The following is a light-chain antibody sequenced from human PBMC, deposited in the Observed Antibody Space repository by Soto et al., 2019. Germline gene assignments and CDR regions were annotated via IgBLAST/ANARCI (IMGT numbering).Light chain of an antibody. J-gene: IGLJ2*01. Sequence: YELTQPPSVSVSPGQTASITCSGDKLGDKYACWYQQKPGQSPVLVIYQDTKRPSGIPERFSGSNSGNTATLTISGTQALDEADYYCQARDSSIVVFGGGTKVTVL. CDR1: KLGDKY. V-gene: IGLV3-1*01. CDR2: QDT. CDR3: QARDSSIVV.